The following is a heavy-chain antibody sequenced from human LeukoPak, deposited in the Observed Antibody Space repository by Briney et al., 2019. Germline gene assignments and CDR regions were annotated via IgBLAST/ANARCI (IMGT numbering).Heavy chain of an antibody. Sequence: GGSLRLSCAASGFTFSSYSMNWVRQAPGKGLEWVSSISSSSSYIYYADSVKGRFTISRDNAKNSLYLQMNSLRAEDTAVCYCARIYSYHQRGAFDIWGQGTMVTVSS. D-gene: IGHD5-18*01. CDR2: ISSSSSYI. CDR3: ARIYSYHQRGAFDI. CDR1: GFTFSSYS. J-gene: IGHJ3*02. V-gene: IGHV3-21*01.